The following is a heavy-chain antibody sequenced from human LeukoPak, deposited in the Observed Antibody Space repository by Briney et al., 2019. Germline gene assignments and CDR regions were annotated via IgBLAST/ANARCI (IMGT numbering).Heavy chain of an antibody. CDR2: ISAYNGNT. V-gene: IGHV1-18*01. CDR3: ARWRSSSWSLPYIDP. D-gene: IGHD6-13*01. Sequence: GASVKVSCKASGYTFTSYGISWVRQAPGQGLEWMGWISAYNGNTNYAQKLQGRVAMTTDTSTSTAYMELRSLRSDDTAVYYCARWRSSSWSLPYIDPWGQGTLVTVSS. CDR1: GYTFTSYG. J-gene: IGHJ5*02.